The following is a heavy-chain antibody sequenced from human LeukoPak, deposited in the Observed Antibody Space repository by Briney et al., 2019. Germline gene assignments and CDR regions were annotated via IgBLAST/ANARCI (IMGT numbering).Heavy chain of an antibody. D-gene: IGHD3-3*01. CDR2: IYYSWST. Sequence: PSETLSLTCTVSGGSISNDYCSWIRQPPGKGLEWIGYIYYSWSTNYNPSLKSRVTISLDTSKNQFSLKLSPVTAAATAIYCCSTGITLFGVVNRFEPWGHRTLVS. CDR1: GGSISNDY. CDR3: STGITLFGVVNRFEP. J-gene: IGHJ5*02. V-gene: IGHV4-59*01.